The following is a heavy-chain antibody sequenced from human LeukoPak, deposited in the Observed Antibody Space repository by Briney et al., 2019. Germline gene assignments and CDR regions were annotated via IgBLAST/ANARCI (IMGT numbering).Heavy chain of an antibody. V-gene: IGHV3-7*01. Sequence: GGSLRLSCVASGFTFDDYGMSWVRQAPGKGLEWVANIKQDGSEKYYVDSVKGRFTISRDNAKNSLYLQMNSLRAEDTAVYYCARAMVMYYYDSSGYRKHYYFDYWGQGTLVTVSS. J-gene: IGHJ4*02. CDR2: IKQDGSEK. D-gene: IGHD3-22*01. CDR1: GFTFDDYG. CDR3: ARAMVMYYYDSSGYRKHYYFDY.